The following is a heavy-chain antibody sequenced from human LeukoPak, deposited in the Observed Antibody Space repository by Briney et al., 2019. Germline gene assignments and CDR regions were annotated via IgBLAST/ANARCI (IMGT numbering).Heavy chain of an antibody. CDR3: AKNGLRDSSGWYCGY. V-gene: IGHV3-23*01. Sequence: GGSLRLSCAASGFTFSSYAMSWVRQAPGKGLEWVSAISGSGGSTCYADSVKGRFTISRDNSKNTLYLQMNSLRAEDTAVYYCAKNGLRDSSGWYCGYWGQGTLVTVSS. J-gene: IGHJ4*02. CDR2: ISGSGGST. D-gene: IGHD6-19*01. CDR1: GFTFSSYA.